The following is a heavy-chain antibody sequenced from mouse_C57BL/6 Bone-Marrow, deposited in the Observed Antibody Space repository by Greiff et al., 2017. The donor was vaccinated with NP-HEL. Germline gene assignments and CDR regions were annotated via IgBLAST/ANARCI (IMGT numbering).Heavy chain of an antibody. Sequence: QVQLQQSGPELVKPGASVKISCKASGYTFTDYYINWVKQRPGQGLEWIGWIFPGSGSTYYNEKFKGKATLTVDKSSSTAYMLLSSLTSEDSAVYFCARALVVAPYYYAMDYWGQGTSVTVSS. D-gene: IGHD1-1*01. J-gene: IGHJ4*01. CDR2: IFPGSGST. V-gene: IGHV1-75*01. CDR1: GYTFTDYY. CDR3: ARALVVAPYYYAMDY.